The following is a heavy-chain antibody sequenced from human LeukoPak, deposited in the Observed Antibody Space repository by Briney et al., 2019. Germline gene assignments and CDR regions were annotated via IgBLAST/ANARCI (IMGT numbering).Heavy chain of an antibody. CDR3: ATHHYDSSGYYSPDY. Sequence: PGGSLRLSCAASGFTFSSYAMYWVRQAPGKGPEWVAVISYDGSNKYYADSVKGRFTTSRDNSKNTLYLQMSGLRAEDTAVYYCATHHYDSSGYYSPDYWGQGTLVTVSS. D-gene: IGHD3-22*01. V-gene: IGHV3-30-3*01. CDR1: GFTFSSYA. CDR2: ISYDGSNK. J-gene: IGHJ4*02.